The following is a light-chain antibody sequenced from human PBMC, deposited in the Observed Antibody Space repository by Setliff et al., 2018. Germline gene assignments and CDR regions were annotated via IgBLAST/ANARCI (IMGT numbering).Light chain of an antibody. CDR3: CSFAGTYYV. CDR2: DVT. Sequence: QSALAQPRSVSGSPGQSVTISCTGTSSDVGAYNYVSWYQHHPGKVPKLMVYDVTKRPSGVPDRFSGSKSGNTASLTISGLQAEDEADYYCCSFAGTYYVSGSGTKVTVL. CDR1: SSDVGAYNY. V-gene: IGLV2-11*01. J-gene: IGLJ1*01.